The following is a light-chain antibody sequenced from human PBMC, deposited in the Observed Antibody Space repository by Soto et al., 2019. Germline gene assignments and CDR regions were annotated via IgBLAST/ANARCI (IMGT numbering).Light chain of an antibody. J-gene: IGKJ3*01. CDR3: QQSYSTLEFT. CDR1: QSISSY. V-gene: IGKV1-39*01. Sequence: DIQMTQSPSSLSASVGDRVTITCRASQSISSYLNWYQQKPGKAPKLLIYAASSLQSGVPSRFSGSGSGTDFTLPISSLQPEDFATYYCQQSYSTLEFTFGPGTKVDIK. CDR2: AAS.